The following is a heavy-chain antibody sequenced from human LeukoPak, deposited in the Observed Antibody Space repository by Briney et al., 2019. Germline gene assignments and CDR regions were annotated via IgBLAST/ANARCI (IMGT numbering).Heavy chain of an antibody. CDR1: GGTFSSYA. D-gene: IGHD3-22*01. CDR2: ISGSGGST. Sequence: SCKASGGTFSSYAMSWVRQAPGKGLEWVSAISGSGGSTYYADSVKGRFTISRDNSKNTLYLQMNSLRAEDTAVYYCAKGAYAYYYDSSGYYLFDYWGQGTLVTVSS. CDR3: AKGAYAYYYDSSGYYLFDY. J-gene: IGHJ4*02. V-gene: IGHV3-23*01.